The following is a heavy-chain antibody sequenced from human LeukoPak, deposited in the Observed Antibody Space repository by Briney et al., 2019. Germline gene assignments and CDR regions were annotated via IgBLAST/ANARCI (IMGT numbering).Heavy chain of an antibody. Sequence: GGSLRLSCAASGFSLSHYSVTWVRQASGKVLEWVSYIGVTGSPTYYADSVKARFTISRDDAKESLYLQMNSLRAEDTAVYYCARNAWKSSDSGRGRMDVWGQGTSVTVSS. D-gene: IGHD3-10*01. V-gene: IGHV3-48*01. CDR3: ARNAWKSSDSGRGRMDV. CDR2: IGVTGSPT. CDR1: GFSLSHYS. J-gene: IGHJ6*02.